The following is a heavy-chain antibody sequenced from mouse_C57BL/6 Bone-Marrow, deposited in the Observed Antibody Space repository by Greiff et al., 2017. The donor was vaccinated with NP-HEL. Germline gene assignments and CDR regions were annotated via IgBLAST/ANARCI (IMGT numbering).Heavy chain of an antibody. CDR1: GYTFTSYG. J-gene: IGHJ4*01. V-gene: IGHV1-81*01. CDR2: IYPRSGNT. CDR3: ARYKDDYDGGHYYAMDY. Sequence: VQGVESGAELARPGASVKLSCKASGYTFTSYGISWVKQRTGQGLEWIGEIYPRSGNTYYNEKFKGKATLTADKSSSTAYMELRSLTSEDSAVYFCARYKDDYDGGHYYAMDYWGQGTSVTVSS. D-gene: IGHD2-4*01.